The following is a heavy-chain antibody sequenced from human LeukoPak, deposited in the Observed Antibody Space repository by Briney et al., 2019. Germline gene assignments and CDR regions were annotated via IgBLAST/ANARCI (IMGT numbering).Heavy chain of an antibody. V-gene: IGHV1-3*01. J-gene: IGHJ5*02. CDR2: INAGNDNT. Sequence: ASVKVSCKASGYTFTSYAMHWVRQAPGQRLEWMGWINAGNDNTKYSQKFQGRVTITRDTSASTAYMELSSLRSEDTAVYYCARDLGYCTGGTCYPNWFDPWGQGTLVAVSS. CDR1: GYTFTSYA. D-gene: IGHD2-15*01. CDR3: ARDLGYCTGGTCYPNWFDP.